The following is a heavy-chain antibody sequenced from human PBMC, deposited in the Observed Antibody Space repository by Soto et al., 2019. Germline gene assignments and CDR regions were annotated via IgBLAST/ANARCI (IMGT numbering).Heavy chain of an antibody. CDR3: ARRYCSSTSCYIRPPDY. V-gene: IGHV5-51*01. J-gene: IGHJ4*02. CDR1: GYSFTSYW. D-gene: IGHD2-2*02. Sequence: PGESLKISCKGSGYSFTSYWIGWARQMPGKGLEWMGIIYPGDSDTRYSPSFQGQVTISADKSISTAYLQWSSLKASDTAMYYCARRYCSSTSCYIRPPDYWGQGTLVTVSS. CDR2: IYPGDSDT.